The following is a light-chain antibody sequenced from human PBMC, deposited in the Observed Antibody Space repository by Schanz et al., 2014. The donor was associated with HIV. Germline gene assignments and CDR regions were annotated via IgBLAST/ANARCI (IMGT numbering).Light chain of an antibody. V-gene: IGLV2-8*01. Sequence: SALTQPPSASGSPGQSVTISCTGTRSDIGTHDFVSWYQLHPGKAPKLMIYEVTKRPSGVPARFSGSKSGNTASLTVSGLQTDDEADYYCSSYGGGDTVVFGGGTKLTVL. CDR3: SSYGGGDTVV. CDR2: EVT. J-gene: IGLJ2*01. CDR1: RSDIGTHDF.